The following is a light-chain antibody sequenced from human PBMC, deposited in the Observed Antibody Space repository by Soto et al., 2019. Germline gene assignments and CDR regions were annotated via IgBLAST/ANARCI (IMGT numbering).Light chain of an antibody. V-gene: IGKV4-1*01. Sequence: DIVMTQSPDSLAVSLGERATINCKSSQSVLYSSNNKNYLAWYQQKPGQPPKLLIYLASTRESGVPDRFSGSGSGTDFPLTISSLQAEDVAVYYCQQYYSAPWTFGQGTKVDIK. CDR3: QQYYSAPWT. CDR2: LAS. CDR1: QSVLYSSNNKNY. J-gene: IGKJ1*01.